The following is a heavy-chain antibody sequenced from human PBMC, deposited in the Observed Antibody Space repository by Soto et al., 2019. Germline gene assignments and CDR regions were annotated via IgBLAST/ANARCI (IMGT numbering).Heavy chain of an antibody. CDR1: GGSISSYY. Sequence: SETLSLTCTVSGGSISSYYWTWIRQPPGTGLEWIGEINHSGSTNYNPSLKSRVTISVDTSKNQFSLKLTSVTAADTAVYYCARDKITGLFDYLGQGTLVTVSS. J-gene: IGHJ4*02. CDR3: ARDKITGLFDY. D-gene: IGHD2-8*02. CDR2: INHSGST. V-gene: IGHV4-34*01.